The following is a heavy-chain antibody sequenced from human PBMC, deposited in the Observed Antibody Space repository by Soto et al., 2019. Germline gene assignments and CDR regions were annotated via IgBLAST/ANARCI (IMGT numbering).Heavy chain of an antibody. D-gene: IGHD3-9*01. CDR3: ARDREPDGIWTFDS. Sequence: GSLRLSCAALGFKLDKYTMGSVRQAPGKGLEWVAESFSSGGTQYADSVKGRFTISRDNSRNMVFLQMNGLRVEDTALYYCARDREPDGIWTFDSWGQGALVTVS. V-gene: IGHV3-53*01. J-gene: IGHJ4*02. CDR2: SFSSGGT. CDR1: GFKLDKYT.